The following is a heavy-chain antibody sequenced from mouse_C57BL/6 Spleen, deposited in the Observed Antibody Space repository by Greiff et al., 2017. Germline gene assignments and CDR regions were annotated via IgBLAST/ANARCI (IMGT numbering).Heavy chain of an antibody. CDR3: ARHGNLYAMDG. D-gene: IGHD2-1*01. CDR1: GYTFTSYW. V-gene: IGHV1-69*01. J-gene: IGHJ4*01. CDR2: IDPSDSYT. Sequence: VQLQQPGAELVMPGASVKLSCKASGYTFTSYWMHWVKQRPGQGLEWIGEIDPSDSYTNYNQKFKGKSTLTVDKSSSTAYMQLSSLTSEDSAVYYCARHGNLYAMDGWGQGTSVTVAS.